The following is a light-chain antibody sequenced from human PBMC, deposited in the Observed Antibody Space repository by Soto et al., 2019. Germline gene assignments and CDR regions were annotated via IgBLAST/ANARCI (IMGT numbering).Light chain of an antibody. CDR3: HKYGSVPFI. CDR1: EGIFNY. Sequence: DIQMTQSPSSLSASVGDRVTITCRASEGIFNYLAWYQHKPGEVPKLLISGASTLQSGVPSRFSGSGYGTDFALTISSLQPEDVATYYCHKYGSVPFIFGPGTKVEIK. J-gene: IGKJ3*01. CDR2: GAS. V-gene: IGKV1-27*01.